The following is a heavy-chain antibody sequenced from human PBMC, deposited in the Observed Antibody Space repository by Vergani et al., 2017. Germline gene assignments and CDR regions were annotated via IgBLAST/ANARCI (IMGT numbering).Heavy chain of an antibody. CDR3: ARVKQDIVVVPAADNWFDP. CDR1: GGSISSGDYY. CDR2: IYYSGST. V-gene: IGHV4-30-4*08. D-gene: IGHD2-2*01. Sequence: QVQLQASGPGLVKPSQTLSLTCTVSGGSISSGDYYWSWIRQPPGKGLEWIGYIYYSGSTYYNPSLKSRVTISVDTSKNQFSLKLSSVTAADTAVYYCARVKQDIVVVPAADNWFDPWGQGTLVTVSS. J-gene: IGHJ5*02.